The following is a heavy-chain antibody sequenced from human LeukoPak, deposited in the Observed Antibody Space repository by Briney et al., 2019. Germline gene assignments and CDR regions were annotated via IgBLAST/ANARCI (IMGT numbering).Heavy chain of an antibody. CDR2: INPNSGGT. CDR3: ARTEEFDY. V-gene: IGHV1-2*06. J-gene: IGHJ4*02. CDR1: GYTFIGYY. Sequence: GESLKISCKGSGYTFIGYYMHWVRQAPGQGLEWMGRINPNSGGTNYAQKFQGRVTMTRDTSISTAYMELSRLRSDDTAVYYCARTEEFDYWGQGTLVTVSS.